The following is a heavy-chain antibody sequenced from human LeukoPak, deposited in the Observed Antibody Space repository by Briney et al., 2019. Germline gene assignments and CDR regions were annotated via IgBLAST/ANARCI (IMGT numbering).Heavy chain of an antibody. D-gene: IGHD6-6*01. CDR1: GFTFSSYA. J-gene: IGHJ4*02. CDR2: ISGSGGST. Sequence: GGSLRLSCAASGFTFSSYAMSWVRQAPGKGLEWVSAISGSGGSTYYADSVKGRFTISRDNSKNTLYLQMNSLRAEDTAVYYCAKIDGGFSSSLPYYWGQGTLVTVSS. V-gene: IGHV3-23*01. CDR3: AKIDGGFSSSLPYY.